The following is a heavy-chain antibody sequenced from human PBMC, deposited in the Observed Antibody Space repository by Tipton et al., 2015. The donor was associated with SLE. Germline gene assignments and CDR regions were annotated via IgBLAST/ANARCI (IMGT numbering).Heavy chain of an antibody. J-gene: IGHJ4*02. D-gene: IGHD3-22*01. V-gene: IGHV4-31*03. CDR3: ARVVVEKYDRSGYYSYFDY. CDR2: IYYNGRT. CDR1: GGSFCRGGYS. Sequence: TLSLTCTVSGGSFCRGGYSLCWFRQLPGKGLEWTGYIYYNGRTYYCPSLKSRLNISVDTSKNQFSLKLSSVTAADTAVYYCARVVVEKYDRSGYYSYFDYWGQGTLVTVSS.